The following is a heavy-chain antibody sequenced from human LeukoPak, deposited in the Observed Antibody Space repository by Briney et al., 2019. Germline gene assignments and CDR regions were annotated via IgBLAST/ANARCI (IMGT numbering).Heavy chain of an antibody. CDR2: ISSSSSYI. D-gene: IGHD5-24*01. V-gene: IGHV3-21*01. CDR3: ARDREEMATSYYFDY. Sequence: GGSLRLSCAASGFTVNNNYMSWVRQAPGKGLEWVSSISSSSSYIYYADSVKGRFTISRDNAKNSLYLQMNSLRAEDTAVYYCARDREEMATSYYFDYWGQGTLVTVSS. J-gene: IGHJ4*02. CDR1: GFTVNNNY.